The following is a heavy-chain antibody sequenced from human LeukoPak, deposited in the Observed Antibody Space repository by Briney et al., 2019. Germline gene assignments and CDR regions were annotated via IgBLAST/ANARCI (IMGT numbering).Heavy chain of an antibody. V-gene: IGHV3-23*01. CDR1: GFTFSSYA. J-gene: IGHJ3*02. CDR3: AKEYSGSRGRKNAFDI. Sequence: PGGSLRLSCAASGFTFSSYAMSWVRQAPGKGLEWVSAISGSGGSTYYADSVKGRFTISRDNSKNTLYLQMNSLRAEDTAVYYCAKEYSGSRGRKNAFDIWGQGTMVTVSS. CDR2: ISGSGGST. D-gene: IGHD1-26*01.